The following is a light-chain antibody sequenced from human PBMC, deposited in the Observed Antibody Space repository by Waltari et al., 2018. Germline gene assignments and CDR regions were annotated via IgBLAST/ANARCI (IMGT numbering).Light chain of an antibody. CDR1: QSLFSSSQNRNY. V-gene: IGKV4-1*01. Sequence: DIIMTQPPDPLAVSLGERATINCKSSQSLFSSSQNRNYLAWYQQKPGQSPTLLIYCASTRESGVPDRFSGSGSGTDFTLTISSLQAEDVAVYYCHQYYRSPTFGGGTKVEIK. J-gene: IGKJ4*01. CDR2: CAS. CDR3: HQYYRSPT.